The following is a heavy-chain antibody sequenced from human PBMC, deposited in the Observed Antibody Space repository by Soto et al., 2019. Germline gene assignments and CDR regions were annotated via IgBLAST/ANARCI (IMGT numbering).Heavy chain of an antibody. CDR2: IGTSGSYI. V-gene: IGHV3-21*01. J-gene: IGHJ3*02. Sequence: SLRLSCAVSGFIFSRYSMNWARQAPGKGLEWVSSIGTSGSYIYDTDSVKGRFTISRDNTKDSLYLQMNSLRAEDTAIYYCARDNLRRGAFDIWGQGTMVTV. CDR3: ARDNLRRGAFDI. D-gene: IGHD3-16*01. CDR1: GFIFSRYS.